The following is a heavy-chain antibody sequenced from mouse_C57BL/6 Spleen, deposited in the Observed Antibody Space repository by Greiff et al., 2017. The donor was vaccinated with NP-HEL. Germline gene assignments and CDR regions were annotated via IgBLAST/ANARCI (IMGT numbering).Heavy chain of an antibody. Sequence: EVQLQQSGPGMVKPSQSLSLTCTVTGYSITSGYDWHWIRHFPGNKLEWMGYISYSGSTNYNPSLKSRISITHDTSKNHFFLKLNSVTTEDTATYYCAAGGYYAMDYWGQGTSVTVSS. CDR2: ISYSGST. J-gene: IGHJ4*01. CDR3: AAGGYYAMDY. CDR1: GYSITSGYD. V-gene: IGHV3-1*01.